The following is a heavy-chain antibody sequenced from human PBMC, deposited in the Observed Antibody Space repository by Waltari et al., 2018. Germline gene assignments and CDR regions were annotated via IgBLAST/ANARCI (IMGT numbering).Heavy chain of an antibody. CDR1: GFTFSSCG. Sequence: QVQLVESGGGVVQPGRSLRLSCAASGFTFSSCGMHWVRLAPGKGLEWVAVIWYDGSNKYYADSVKGRFTISRDNSKNTLYLQMNSLRAEDTAMYYCAMGSSGYLTPFDYWGQGTLVTVSS. J-gene: IGHJ4*02. CDR2: IWYDGSNK. D-gene: IGHD6-19*01. CDR3: AMGSSGYLTPFDY. V-gene: IGHV3-33*08.